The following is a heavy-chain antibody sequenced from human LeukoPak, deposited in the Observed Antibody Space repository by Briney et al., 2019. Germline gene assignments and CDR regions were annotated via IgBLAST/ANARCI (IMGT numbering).Heavy chain of an antibody. J-gene: IGHJ4*02. Sequence: GGSLRLSCAASGFTFSRYWMSWVRQAPGKGLEWVANIKQDGSEKYYVDSVKGRFTISRDNAKNSLYLQMNSLRAEDTAVYYCARGVIGLQLRGYFDYWGQGTLVTVSS. CDR1: GFTFSRYW. D-gene: IGHD5-24*01. CDR3: ARGVIGLQLRGYFDY. CDR2: IKQDGSEK. V-gene: IGHV3-7*01.